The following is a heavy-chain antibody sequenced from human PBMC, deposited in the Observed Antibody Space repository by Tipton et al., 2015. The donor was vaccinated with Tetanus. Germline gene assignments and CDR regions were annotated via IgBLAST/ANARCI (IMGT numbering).Heavy chain of an antibody. V-gene: IGHV3-72*01. D-gene: IGHD1-26*01. CDR1: GFIFSDYY. CDR3: ATGQVRSGSLDALDI. CDR2: IRNRANGYTT. Sequence: SLRLSCAASGFIFSDYYMDWVRQPPGKGLGWVGRIRNRANGYTTEYDASVKGRFTVSRDDSQNSLYVQMNSLKIEDTAVYYCATGQVRSGSLDALDIRGQGTMVTVSS. J-gene: IGHJ3*02.